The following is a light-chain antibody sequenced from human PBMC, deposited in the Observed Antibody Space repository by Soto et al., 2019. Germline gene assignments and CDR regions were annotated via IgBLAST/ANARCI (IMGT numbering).Light chain of an antibody. V-gene: IGLV2-14*01. CDR2: GVN. CDR1: SSDVGGYDF. J-gene: IGLJ3*02. Sequence: QSALTQPASVSGSPGQSITISCTGTSSDVGGYDFVSWYQQHPGKVPKLLIYGVNNRPSGVSNRFSGSKSGNTASLTISGLQAEDEADYYCSSYTTSSTKLFGGGTKVTVL. CDR3: SSYTTSSTKL.